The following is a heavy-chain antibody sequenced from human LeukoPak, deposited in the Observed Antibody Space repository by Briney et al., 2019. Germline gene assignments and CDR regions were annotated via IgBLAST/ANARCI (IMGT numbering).Heavy chain of an antibody. D-gene: IGHD2-21*02. CDR2: IIPIFGTA. J-gene: IGHJ6*02. CDR3: ARDRSVVTAILHCYYYGMDV. Sequence: SVKVSCKASGGTFSSYAISWVRQAPGQGLEWVGGIIPIFGTANYAQKFQGRVTITADESTSTAYMELSSLRSEDTAVYYCARDRSVVTAILHCYYYGMDVWGQGTTVTVSS. V-gene: IGHV1-69*13. CDR1: GGTFSSYA.